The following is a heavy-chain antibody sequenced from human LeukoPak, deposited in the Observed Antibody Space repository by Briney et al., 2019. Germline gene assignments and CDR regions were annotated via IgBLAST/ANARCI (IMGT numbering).Heavy chain of an antibody. CDR1: GYTFTSYD. CDR3: AVPAAMSYYYYGMDV. V-gene: IGHV1-8*01. Sequence: ASVKVSCKASGYTFTSYDINWVRQATGQGVEWMGWMNPNSCNTGYAQKFQGRVTMTRNTSISTAYMELSSLRSEDTAVYYCAVPAAMSYYYYGMDVWGQGTTVTVSS. D-gene: IGHD2-2*01. CDR2: MNPNSCNT. J-gene: IGHJ6*02.